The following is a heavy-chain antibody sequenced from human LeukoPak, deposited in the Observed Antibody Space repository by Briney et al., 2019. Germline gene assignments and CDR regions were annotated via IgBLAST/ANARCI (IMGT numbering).Heavy chain of an antibody. CDR2: ISSSSSYI. J-gene: IGHJ4*02. Sequence: GGSLRLSCAASGFTFSSYSMNWVRQAPGKGLEWVSSISSSSSYIYYADSVKGRFTISRDNAKNSLYLQMNSLRAEDTAVYYCARFYYGDYILYYFDYWGQGTLVTVSS. CDR1: GFTFSSYS. D-gene: IGHD4-17*01. CDR3: ARFYYGDYILYYFDY. V-gene: IGHV3-21*01.